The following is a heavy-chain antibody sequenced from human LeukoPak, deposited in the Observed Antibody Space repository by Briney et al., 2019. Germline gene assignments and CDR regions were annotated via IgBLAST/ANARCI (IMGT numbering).Heavy chain of an antibody. CDR2: INHSGST. D-gene: IGHD3-9*01. J-gene: IGHJ4*02. Sequence: SSETLSLTCAVYGGSFSGYYWSWIRQPPGKGLEWIGEINHSGSTNYNPSLKSRVTISVDTSKNQFSLKLSSVTAADTAVYYCARGYDILTGFLLWGQGTLVTVSS. CDR1: GGSFSGYY. V-gene: IGHV4-34*01. CDR3: ARGYDILTGFLL.